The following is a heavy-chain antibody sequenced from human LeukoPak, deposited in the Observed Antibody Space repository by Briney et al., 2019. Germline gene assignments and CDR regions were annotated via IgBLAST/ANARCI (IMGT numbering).Heavy chain of an antibody. V-gene: IGHV1-2*02. CDR1: GYTFTGYY. CDR2: INPNSGGT. J-gene: IGHJ4*02. CDR3: ARYPIVVVPAAIRSAVFDY. D-gene: IGHD2-2*01. Sequence: ASVKVSCKASGYTFTGYYMHWVRQAPGQGLEWMGWINPNSGGTNYAQKFLGRVTMTRDTSISTAYMELSRLRSDDTAVYYCARYPIVVVPAAIRSAVFDYWGQGTLVTVSS.